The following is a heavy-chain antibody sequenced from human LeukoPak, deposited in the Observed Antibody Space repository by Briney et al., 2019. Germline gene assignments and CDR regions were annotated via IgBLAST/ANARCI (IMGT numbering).Heavy chain of an antibody. D-gene: IGHD2-2*01. CDR3: AKDGEYCSSTSCYPDYFDY. J-gene: IGHJ4*02. Sequence: PWGSLRLTCAASGFTFSSNAMNWVRQAPGKGLEGVSVISVSGSSTSYADSVKGRFTISRDNSKNTLYLKMNSLRAEDTALYYCAKDGEYCSSTSCYPDYFDYWGQGTLVTVSS. CDR1: GFTFSSNA. V-gene: IGHV3-23*01. CDR2: ISVSGSST.